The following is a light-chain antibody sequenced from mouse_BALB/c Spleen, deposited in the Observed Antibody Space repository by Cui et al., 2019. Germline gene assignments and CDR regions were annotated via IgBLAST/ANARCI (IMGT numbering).Light chain of an antibody. V-gene: IGKV4-55*01. J-gene: IGKJ1*01. CDR1: SSVSY. CDR2: DTS. Sequence: QLVFTQSPAIMSASLGEKVTITCSASSSVSYMYWYQQKPGSSPRLLIYDTSNLASGVPVRFSGSGSGTSYSLTISRMEAEDAATYYCQQWSSYPRTFGGGTKLEIK. CDR3: QQWSSYPRT.